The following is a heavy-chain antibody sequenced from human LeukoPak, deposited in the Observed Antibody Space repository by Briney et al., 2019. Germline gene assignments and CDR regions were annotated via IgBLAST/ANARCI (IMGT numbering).Heavy chain of an antibody. D-gene: IGHD3-10*01. J-gene: IGHJ4*02. CDR1: GGTFSSYA. V-gene: IGHV1-69*06. CDR2: IIPIFGTA. Sequence: SVKVSCRASGGTFSSYAISWVRQAPGQGLEWMGGIIPIFGTANYAQKFQGRVTITADKSTSTAYMELSSLRSEDTAVYYCARPHSYYGSGMGYFDYWGQGTLVTVSS. CDR3: ARPHSYYGSGMGYFDY.